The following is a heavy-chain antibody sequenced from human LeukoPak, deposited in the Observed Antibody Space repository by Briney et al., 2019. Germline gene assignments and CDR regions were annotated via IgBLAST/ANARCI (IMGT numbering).Heavy chain of an antibody. CDR3: ARGYCSGGSCYSVENWFDP. D-gene: IGHD2-15*01. V-gene: IGHV1-2*06. CDR1: GYTFTGYY. Sequence: ASVKVSCKASGYTFTGYYMHWVRQAPGQGREWMGRINPNSGGTNYAQKFQGRVTMTRDTSISTAYMELSRLRSDDTAVYYCARGYCSGGSCYSVENWFDPWGQGTLVTVSS. J-gene: IGHJ5*02. CDR2: INPNSGGT.